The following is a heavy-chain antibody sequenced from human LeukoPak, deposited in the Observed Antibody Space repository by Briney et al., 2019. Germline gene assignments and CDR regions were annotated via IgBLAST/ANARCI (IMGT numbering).Heavy chain of an antibody. CDR1: GGSFSGYY. Sequence: SETLSLTCAVYGGSFSGYYWSWIRQPPGKGLEWIGEINHSGSTNYNPSLKSRVTISVDTSKNQFSLKLSSVTAADTALYYCARGGYYFDYWGQGTLVTVSS. CDR3: ARGGYYFDY. V-gene: IGHV4-34*01. J-gene: IGHJ4*02. CDR2: INHSGST.